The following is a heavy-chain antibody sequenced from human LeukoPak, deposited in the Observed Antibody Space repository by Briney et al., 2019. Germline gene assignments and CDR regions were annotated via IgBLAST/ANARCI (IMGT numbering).Heavy chain of an antibody. CDR2: ISGSGGST. CDR3: AKGELNVDTAMVTGIYNWFDP. J-gene: IGHJ5*02. V-gene: IGHV3-23*01. D-gene: IGHD5-18*01. Sequence: HAGGSLRLSCAASGFTFSSYAMSWVRQAPGKGLEWVSAISGSGGSTYYADSVKGRFTISRDNSKNTLYLQMNSLRAEDTAVYYCAKGELNVDTAMVTGIYNWFDPWGQGTLVTVSS. CDR1: GFTFSSYA.